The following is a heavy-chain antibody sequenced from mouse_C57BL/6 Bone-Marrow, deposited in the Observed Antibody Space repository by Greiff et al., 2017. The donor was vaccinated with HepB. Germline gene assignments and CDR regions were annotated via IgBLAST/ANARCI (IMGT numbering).Heavy chain of an antibody. J-gene: IGHJ3*01. D-gene: IGHD2-4*01. CDR3: ARNYDYDGFAY. CDR1: GFTFSSYG. V-gene: IGHV5-6*01. CDR2: ISSGGSYT. Sequence: EVKLVESGGDLVKPGGSLKLSCAASGFTFSSYGMSWVRQTPDKRLEWVATISSGGSYTYYPDSVKGRFTISRDNAKNTLYLQMRSLKSEDTAMYYCARNYDYDGFAYWGQGTLVTVSA.